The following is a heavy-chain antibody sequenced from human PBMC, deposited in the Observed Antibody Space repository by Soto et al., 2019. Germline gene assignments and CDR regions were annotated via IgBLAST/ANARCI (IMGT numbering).Heavy chain of an antibody. V-gene: IGHV3-74*01. CDR3: ARDKSGPADY. D-gene: IGHD5-12*01. J-gene: IGHJ4*02. CDR1: GFTFSKYG. Sequence: GGSLRLSCAASGFTFSKYGMYWVRQAPGKGLMWVSGIKDDGSTSYADSVKGRFTISRDNAKNTLYLQMYSLRAEDTAVYYCARDKSGPADYWGQGTLVTVSS. CDR2: IKDDGST.